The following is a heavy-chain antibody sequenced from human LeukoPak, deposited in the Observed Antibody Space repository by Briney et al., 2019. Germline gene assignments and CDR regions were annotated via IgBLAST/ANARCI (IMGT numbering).Heavy chain of an antibody. D-gene: IGHD2-15*01. V-gene: IGHV3-7*01. J-gene: IGHJ4*02. CDR1: GFTFSIYW. CDR2: IKQDGSEK. CDR3: ARDGFYCSGGNCYSDY. Sequence: PGGSLRLSCAASGFTFSIYWMSWVRQAPGKGLEWVANIKQDGSEKYYVDSVKGRFTISRDNAKNSLYLQMNSLRAEDTAVYYCARDGFYCSGGNCYSDYWGQGTLVTVSS.